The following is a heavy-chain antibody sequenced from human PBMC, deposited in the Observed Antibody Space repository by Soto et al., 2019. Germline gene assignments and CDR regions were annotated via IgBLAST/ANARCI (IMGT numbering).Heavy chain of an antibody. D-gene: IGHD3-22*01. CDR3: ARVEDYYDSSGPQRGMDV. J-gene: IGHJ6*02. CDR2: ISYDGSNK. Sequence: QVQLVESGGGVVQPGRSLRLSCAASGFTFSSYAMHWVREAPGKGLEWVAVISYDGSNKYYADSVKGRFTISRDNSKNTLYLQMNSLRAEDTAVYYCARVEDYYDSSGPQRGMDVWGQGTTVTVSS. CDR1: GFTFSSYA. V-gene: IGHV3-30-3*01.